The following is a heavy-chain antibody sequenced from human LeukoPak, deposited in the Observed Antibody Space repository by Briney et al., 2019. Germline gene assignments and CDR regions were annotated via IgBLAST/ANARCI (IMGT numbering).Heavy chain of an antibody. CDR2: IIPILGIA. D-gene: IGHD3-3*01. Sequence: ASVKVSCKAPGGTFSSYAISWVRQAPGQGLEWMGRIIPILGIANYAQKFQGRVTITADKSTSTAYMELSSLRSEDTAVYYCARGLTIFGVVNAFDIWGQGTMVTVSS. J-gene: IGHJ3*02. V-gene: IGHV1-69*04. CDR1: GGTFSSYA. CDR3: ARGLTIFGVVNAFDI.